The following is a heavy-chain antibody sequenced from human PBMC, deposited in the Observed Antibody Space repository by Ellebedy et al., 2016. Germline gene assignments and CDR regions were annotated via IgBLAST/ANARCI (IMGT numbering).Heavy chain of an antibody. V-gene: IGHV3-30-3*01. D-gene: IGHD1-26*01. J-gene: IGHJ6*02. CDR1: GFTFTSYA. Sequence: GGSLRLXXAVSGFTFTSYAFQWVRQAPGKGLEWVAIISYDDSNKFYADSVKGRFTISRDSPRDTVVLQMNSLRLDDTAIYFCARVHKPYFIVGGSPAYHGLDVWGHGTTVTVSS. CDR2: ISYDDSNK. CDR3: ARVHKPYFIVGGSPAYHGLDV.